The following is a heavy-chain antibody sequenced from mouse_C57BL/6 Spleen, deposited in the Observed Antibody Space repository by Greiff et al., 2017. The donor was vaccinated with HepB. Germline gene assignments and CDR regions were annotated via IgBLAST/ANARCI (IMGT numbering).Heavy chain of an antibody. CDR1: GFSLTSYG. CDR2: IWSDGST. V-gene: IGHV2-6*03. D-gene: IGHD2-4*01. Sequence: VKLMESGPGLVAPSQSLSITCTVSGFSLTSYGVHWVRQPPGKGLEWLVVIWSDGSTTYNSALKSRLSISKDNSKSQVFLKRNSLQTDDTAMYYCASYIYYDYRGFAYWGQGTLVTVSA. CDR3: ASYIYYDYRGFAY. J-gene: IGHJ3*01.